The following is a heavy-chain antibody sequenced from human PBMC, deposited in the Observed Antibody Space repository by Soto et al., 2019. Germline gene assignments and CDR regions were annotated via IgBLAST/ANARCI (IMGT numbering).Heavy chain of an antibody. CDR2: VYPGDPDI. CDR1: GYFFTHFW. V-gene: IGHV5-51*01. D-gene: IGHD3-3*02. CDR3: AIGEDCISGTGSIDI. Sequence: GESLKISCEASGYFFTHFWIGWVRQMPGKGLEWMGYVYPGDPDIRYSPSFRGQVTISADKSISTAYLQWSSLRASDSGMYYCAIGEDCISGTGSIDIWAQGTLGTVSS. J-gene: IGHJ4*02.